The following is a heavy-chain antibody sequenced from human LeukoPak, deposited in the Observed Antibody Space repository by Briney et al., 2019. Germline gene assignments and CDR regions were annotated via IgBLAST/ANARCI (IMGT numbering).Heavy chain of an antibody. D-gene: IGHD2-2*01. CDR2: INEGGSGG. Sequence: GGSLRLSCAASGVTFSSYWMSWVRQAPGKGLDRVANINEGGSGGYYVDSLKSRFTISRHNAKNSLYLQISSLRAEDTAVYYCARAGFSTSRDFWGQGTLVNVSS. CDR1: GVTFSSYW. J-gene: IGHJ4*02. V-gene: IGHV3-7*03. CDR3: ARAGFSTSRDF.